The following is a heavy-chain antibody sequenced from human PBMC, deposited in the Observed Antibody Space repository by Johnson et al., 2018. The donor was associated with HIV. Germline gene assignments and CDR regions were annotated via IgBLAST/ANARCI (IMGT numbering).Heavy chain of an antibody. Sequence: QVQLVESGGGLVQPGGSLRLSCAASGFTFSSYGMHWVRQAPGKGLEWVAFIRYDGSNKYYADSVKGRFTISRDNSKNTLYLQMNSLRAEGTAVYYCAKPRSYLNNDAFDIWGQGTMVTVSS. V-gene: IGHV3-30*02. CDR3: AKPRSYLNNDAFDI. J-gene: IGHJ3*02. CDR1: GFTFSSYG. CDR2: IRYDGSNK. D-gene: IGHD3-10*01.